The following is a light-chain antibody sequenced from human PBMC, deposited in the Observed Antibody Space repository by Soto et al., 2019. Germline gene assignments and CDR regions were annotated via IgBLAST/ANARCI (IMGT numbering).Light chain of an antibody. CDR1: SSDVGNYDL. CDR2: EAR. V-gene: IGLV2-23*01. CDR3: CSYAGSSTHV. Sequence: QSALTQPASVSGSPGQSITISCTGTSSDVGNYDLVSWYQHHPGEAPKLIIYEARERPSGVSKRFSGSKSGNTASLRISGLQAEDEADYYCCSYAGSSTHVFGGGTKVTVL. J-gene: IGLJ1*01.